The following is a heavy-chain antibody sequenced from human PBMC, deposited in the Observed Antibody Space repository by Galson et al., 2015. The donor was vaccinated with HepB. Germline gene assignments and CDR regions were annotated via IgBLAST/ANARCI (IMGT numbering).Heavy chain of an antibody. CDR1: GDSVSSNSAA. CDR3: TRTSSGGDV. CDR2: TYYRSKWHN. Sequence: CAISGDSVSSNSAAWNWIRQSPSRGLEWLGRTYYRSKWHNDYAVSVKSRITVNPDTTKNQFSLHLNSVTPEDTAVYYCTRTSSGGDVWGQGTTVTVSS. J-gene: IGHJ6*02. D-gene: IGHD6-19*01. V-gene: IGHV6-1*01.